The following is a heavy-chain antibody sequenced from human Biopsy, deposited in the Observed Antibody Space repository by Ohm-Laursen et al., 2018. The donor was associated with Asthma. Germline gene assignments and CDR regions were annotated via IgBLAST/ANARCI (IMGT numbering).Heavy chain of an antibody. Sequence: TLSLTWTVSGDSIDGGDYSWTWIRQSPGVGLEWIGYIYRNGDTYYNPTLKNRVTISIDRSKNQFSLRLRSVTAADTAVYYCARGWNCGGDCYSLDSWGQGTLVTVSS. D-gene: IGHD2-21*02. CDR2: IYRNGDT. J-gene: IGHJ4*02. V-gene: IGHV4-30-2*06. CDR1: GDSIDGGDYS. CDR3: ARGWNCGGDCYSLDS.